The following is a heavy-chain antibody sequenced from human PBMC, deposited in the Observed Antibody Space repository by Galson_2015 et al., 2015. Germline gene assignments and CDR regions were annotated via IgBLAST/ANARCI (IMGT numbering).Heavy chain of an antibody. Sequence: SLRLSCAASGVTFSSYGMHWVRQAPGTGVEWVAVISYDGSNKYYADSVKGRFTISRDNSKNTLYLQMNSMRAEDTAVYYCAKDSVFGDSGEDFDIWGQGTMVTVSS. CDR1: GVTFSSYG. CDR2: ISYDGSNK. D-gene: IGHD4-17*01. J-gene: IGHJ3*02. V-gene: IGHV3-30*18. CDR3: AKDSVFGDSGEDFDI.